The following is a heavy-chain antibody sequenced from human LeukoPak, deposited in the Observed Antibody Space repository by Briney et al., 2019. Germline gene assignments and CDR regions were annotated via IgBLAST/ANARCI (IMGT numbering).Heavy chain of an antibody. CDR1: GFTVSSNY. CDR2: IYSGGST. V-gene: IGHV3-66*01. CDR3: ARDNWFDP. Sequence: GGSLRLSCAASGFTVSSNYMNWVRQAPGKGLEWVSIIYSGGSTYYADSVRGRFTISRDNSKNTLYLQMNSLRAEDTGVYYCARDNWFDPWGQGTLVTVSS. J-gene: IGHJ5*02.